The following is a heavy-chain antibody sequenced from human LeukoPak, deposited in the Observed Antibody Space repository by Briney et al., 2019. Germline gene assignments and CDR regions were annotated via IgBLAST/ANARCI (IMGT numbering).Heavy chain of an antibody. CDR2: ISGSGGST. V-gene: IGHV3-23*01. J-gene: IGHJ6*03. D-gene: IGHD6-19*01. CDR3: AKVAVAAYQDYYYYMDV. CDR1: GFTFSSYA. Sequence: PGGSLRLSCAASGFTFSSYAMSWVRQAPGKGLEWVSAISGSGGSTYYADSVKGRFTISRDNSKNTLYLQMNSPRAEDTAVYYCAKVAVAAYQDYYYYMDVWGKGTTVTVSS.